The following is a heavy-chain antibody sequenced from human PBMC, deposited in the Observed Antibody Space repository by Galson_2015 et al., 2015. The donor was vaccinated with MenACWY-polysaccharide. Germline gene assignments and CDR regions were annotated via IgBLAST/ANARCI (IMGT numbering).Heavy chain of an antibody. V-gene: IGHV1-8*02. CDR2: MNPNSGQA. D-gene: IGHD4-17*01. Sequence: SVKVSCKASGYTFTGFDISWVRQAAGQGLEWLGYMNPNSGQAGYSQQFLGRVSLTRDISTNTAYMELSSLSSDDSAVYFCARGGRGLRLNAFETWGQGTVITVSS. CDR1: GYTFTGFD. CDR3: ARGGRGLRLNAFET. J-gene: IGHJ3*02.